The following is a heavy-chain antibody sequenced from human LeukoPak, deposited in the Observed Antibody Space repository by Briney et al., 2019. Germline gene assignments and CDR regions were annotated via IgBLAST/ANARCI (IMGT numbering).Heavy chain of an antibody. Sequence: GGSLRLSCAASGFTFSSSLMTWVRQAPGKGLEWVASVNQDGGGKNYVDSVKGRFTISGDNAKNSLYLQMNSLRTEDTAVYYCASGRVTAVYWGQGTLVTVSS. CDR2: VNQDGGGK. CDR3: ASGRVTAVY. D-gene: IGHD2-21*02. J-gene: IGHJ4*02. CDR1: GFTFSSSL. V-gene: IGHV3-7*03.